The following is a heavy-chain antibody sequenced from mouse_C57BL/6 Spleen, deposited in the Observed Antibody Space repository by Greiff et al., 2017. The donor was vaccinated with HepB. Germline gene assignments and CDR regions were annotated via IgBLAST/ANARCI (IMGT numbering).Heavy chain of an antibody. CDR1: GFTFSDYG. Sequence: EVKVVESGGGLVKPGGSLKLSCAASGFTFSDYGMHWVRQAPEKGLEWVAYISSGSSTIYYADTVKGRFTISRDNAKNTLFLQMTSLRSEDTAMYYCARATTVVATDAMDYWGQGTSVTVSS. J-gene: IGHJ4*01. V-gene: IGHV5-17*01. CDR2: ISSGSSTI. CDR3: ARATTVVATDAMDY. D-gene: IGHD1-1*01.